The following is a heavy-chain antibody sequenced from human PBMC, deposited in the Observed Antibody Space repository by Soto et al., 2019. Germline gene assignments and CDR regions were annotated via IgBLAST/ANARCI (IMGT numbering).Heavy chain of an antibody. CDR2: ISAYNGNT. Sequence: ASVKVSCKASGYTFTSYGISWVRQAPGQGLEWMGWISAYNGNTNYAQKLQGRVTMTTDTSTSTAYMELRSLRSDDTAVYYCARDTPYYDVWSGYHTRAPPLDYWGQGNLVTFSS. J-gene: IGHJ4*02. CDR3: ARDTPYYDVWSGYHTRAPPLDY. CDR1: GYTFTSYG. D-gene: IGHD3-3*01. V-gene: IGHV1-18*01.